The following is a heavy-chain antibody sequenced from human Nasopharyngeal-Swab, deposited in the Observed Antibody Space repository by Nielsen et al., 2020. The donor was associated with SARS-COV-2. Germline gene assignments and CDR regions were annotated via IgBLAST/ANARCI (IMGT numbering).Heavy chain of an antibody. Sequence: GGSLRLSCAASGFTFSSYWMSWVRQAPGEGLEWVANIKQDGSEKYSVDSVKGRFTISRDNAKNSLYMQMNSLRAEDTAVYYCAVVKGFTTLDYWGQGTLATVSS. J-gene: IGHJ4*02. CDR3: AVVKGFTTLDY. V-gene: IGHV3-7*01. CDR2: IKQDGSEK. CDR1: GFTFSSYW. D-gene: IGHD3-22*01.